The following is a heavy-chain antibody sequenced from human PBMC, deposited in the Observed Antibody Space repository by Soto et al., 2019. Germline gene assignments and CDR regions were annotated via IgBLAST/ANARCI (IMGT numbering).Heavy chain of an antibody. CDR3: ARVNVDTAMVILRSPEARSTPRAKNWFDT. J-gene: IGHJ5*02. CDR2: ISAYNGNT. D-gene: IGHD5-18*01. V-gene: IGHV1-18*01. Sequence: GASVKVSCKASGYTFTSYGISWVRQAPGQGLEWMGWISAYNGNTNYAQKLQGRVTMTTDTSTSTAYMELRSLRSDDTAVYYCARVNVDTAMVILRSPEARSTPRAKNWFDTWVQGTLVTVSS. CDR1: GYTFTSYG.